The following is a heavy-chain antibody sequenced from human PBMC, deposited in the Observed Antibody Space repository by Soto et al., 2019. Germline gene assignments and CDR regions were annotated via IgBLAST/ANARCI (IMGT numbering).Heavy chain of an antibody. J-gene: IGHJ5*01. D-gene: IGHD4-17*01. CDR1: GVSLNNGAYY. CDR3: LRQDGDNWFDS. V-gene: IGHV4-39*01. CDR2: ISYIGTT. Sequence: QLQLQASGPGLVKPSESLFLMCTVSGVSLNNGAYYWGWVRQPPGMGLEWIGSISYIGTTCYNPSLNSRVPISVDTSKNQFSLTLTSVNAADTAMYYCLRQDGDNWFDSWWQGALVSFAS.